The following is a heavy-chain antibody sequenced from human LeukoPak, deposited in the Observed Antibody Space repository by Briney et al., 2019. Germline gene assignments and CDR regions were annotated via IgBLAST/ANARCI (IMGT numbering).Heavy chain of an antibody. Sequence: GESLKISCKGSGFSFTNYWIGWVRQMPGKGLEWMGIIYPGDSDTRYDPSFQGQVTISADKSITTAYLQWSSLKASDTAMYYCARRSYCSSASCYPYFDYWGQGTLVTVSS. V-gene: IGHV5-51*01. CDR3: ARRSYCSSASCYPYFDY. J-gene: IGHJ4*02. CDR2: IYPGDSDT. D-gene: IGHD2-2*01. CDR1: GFSFTNYW.